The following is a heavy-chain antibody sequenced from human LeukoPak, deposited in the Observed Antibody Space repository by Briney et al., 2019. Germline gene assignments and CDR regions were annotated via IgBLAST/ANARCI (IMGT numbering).Heavy chain of an antibody. D-gene: IGHD5-18*01. CDR2: INPNSGGT. CDR1: GYTFTSNY. V-gene: IGHV1-2*02. J-gene: IGHJ4*02. CDR3: AREADDTAMVDY. Sequence: ASVKVSCKAFGYTFTSNYMHWVRQAPGQGLEWMGWINPNSGGTNYAQKFQGRVTMTRDTSISTAYMELSRLRSDDTAVYYCAREADDTAMVDYWGQGTLVTVSS.